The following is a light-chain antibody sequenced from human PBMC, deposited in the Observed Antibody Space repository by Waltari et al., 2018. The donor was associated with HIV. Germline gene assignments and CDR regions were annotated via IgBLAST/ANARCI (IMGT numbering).Light chain of an antibody. J-gene: IGLJ2*01. V-gene: IGLV2-14*01. CDR3: SSYTSSSSVL. CDR1: SSDVGGYNY. CDR2: EVT. Sequence: QSALTQPASVSGTPGQSITIPCTGTSSDVGGYNYASWYQLNPGKAPKLMIFEVTHRPSGVSNRFSGSKSGNTASLTISGLQAEDEADYYCSSYTSSSSVLFGGGTKLTVL.